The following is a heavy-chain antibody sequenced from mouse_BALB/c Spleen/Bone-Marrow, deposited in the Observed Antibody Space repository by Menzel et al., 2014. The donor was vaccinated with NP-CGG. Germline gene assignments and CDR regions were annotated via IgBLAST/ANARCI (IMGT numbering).Heavy chain of an antibody. CDR2: IHPSDSET. CDR1: GYSFTNYW. V-gene: IGHV1S82*01. D-gene: IGHD2-1*01. J-gene: IGHJ3*01. Sequence: QVQLQQSGAALVRPGASVKLSCKASGYSFTNYWMNWVQQRPGQGLEWIGMIHPSDSETRLNQKFKDKATLTVDKSSSTAYMQRSSPTSDDSAVYYFARFGNYEGLAYWGQGPLVTVSA. CDR3: ARFGNYEGLAY.